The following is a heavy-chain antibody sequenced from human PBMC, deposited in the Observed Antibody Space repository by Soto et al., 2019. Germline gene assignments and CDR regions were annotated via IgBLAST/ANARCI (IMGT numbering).Heavy chain of an antibody. CDR2: IIPLFGTA. V-gene: IGHV1-69*01. J-gene: IGHJ4*02. Sequence: QVQLVQSGAEVKKPGSSVKVSCKASGVTFSSETISWVRQAPGQGLEWVGGIIPLFGTANYAQKFQGRVTITAYESTSTLYIGLSSLRSDDTAVYYCATGLGDNPASLFDSWGQGTLVTVSS. CDR3: ATGLGDNPASLFDS. CDR1: GVTFSSET. D-gene: IGHD2-21*01.